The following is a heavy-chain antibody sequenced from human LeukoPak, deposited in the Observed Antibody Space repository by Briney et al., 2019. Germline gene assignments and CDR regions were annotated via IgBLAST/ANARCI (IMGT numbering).Heavy chain of an antibody. J-gene: IGHJ4*02. CDR1: GFPFSTYD. V-gene: IGHV3-23*01. CDR2: IFNSDGST. CDR3: AKGAHLDY. Sequence: GGSLRLSCAASGFPFSTYDMSWGRQAPGKGLEWVSVIFNSDGSTYYADSVKGRFTISRDNSKNTLYLQMNSLRAEDTAVYYCAKGAHLDYWGQGTLVTVSS.